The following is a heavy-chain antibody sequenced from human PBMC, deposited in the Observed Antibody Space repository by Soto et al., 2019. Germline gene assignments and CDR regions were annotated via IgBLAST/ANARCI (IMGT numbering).Heavy chain of an antibody. CDR3: ARDLRSNYGGNWGAFDI. D-gene: IGHD4-17*01. Sequence: SETLSLTCTVSGGSISSGGYYWSWIRQHPGKGLEWIGYIYYSGSTYYNPSLKSRVTISVDTSKNQFSLKLSSVTAADTAVYYCARDLRSNYGGNWGAFDIWGQGTMVT. CDR1: GGSISSGGYY. V-gene: IGHV4-31*03. CDR2: IYYSGST. J-gene: IGHJ3*02.